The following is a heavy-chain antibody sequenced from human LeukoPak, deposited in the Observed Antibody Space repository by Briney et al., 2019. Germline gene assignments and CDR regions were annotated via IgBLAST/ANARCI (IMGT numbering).Heavy chain of an antibody. D-gene: IGHD4-17*01. J-gene: IGHJ4*02. CDR1: GGSISSYY. CDR3: ARSTYDYEDY. CDR2: IYYSGST. V-gene: IGHV4-59*01. Sequence: PSETLSLTCTVSGGSISSYYWSWIRQPPGKGLEWIGYIYYSGSTNYNPSLKSRVTISVDTSKNQLSLKLSSVTAADTAVYYCARSTYDYEDYWGQGTLVTVSS.